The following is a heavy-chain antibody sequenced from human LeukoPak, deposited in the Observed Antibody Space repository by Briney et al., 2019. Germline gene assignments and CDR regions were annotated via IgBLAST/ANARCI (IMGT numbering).Heavy chain of an antibody. V-gene: IGHV1-46*01. Sequence: ASVKVSCKASGYTFTSYYMHWVRQAPGQGLEWMGIINPSGGSTSYAQKFQGRVTMTRDTSTSTVYMELSSLRSEDTAVYYCARARDYGSGSRLWAPDYWGQGTLVTVSS. D-gene: IGHD3-10*01. J-gene: IGHJ4*02. CDR3: ARARDYGSGSRLWAPDY. CDR2: INPSGGST. CDR1: GYTFTSYY.